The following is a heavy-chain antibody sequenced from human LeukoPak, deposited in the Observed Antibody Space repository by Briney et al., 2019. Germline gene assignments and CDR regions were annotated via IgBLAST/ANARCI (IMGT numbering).Heavy chain of an antibody. V-gene: IGHV3-21*01. CDR3: ARDQGYCSGGSCYPNWFDP. D-gene: IGHD2-15*01. CDR1: EFSFSSYG. CDR2: ISSSSSYI. J-gene: IGHJ5*02. Sequence: GGSLRLSCAASEFSFSSYGMNWVRQAPGKGLEWVSSISSSSSYIYYADSVKGRFTISRDNAKNSLYLQMNSLRAEDTAVYYCARDQGYCSGGSCYPNWFDPWGQGTLVTVSS.